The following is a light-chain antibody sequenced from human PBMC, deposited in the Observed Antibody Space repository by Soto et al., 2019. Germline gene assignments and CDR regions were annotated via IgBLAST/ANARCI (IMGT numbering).Light chain of an antibody. CDR2: DAS. Sequence: DIQMTQSTSTLSATAVYRVTLTCRASQSISSWLAWYQHKPGKAPKLLIYDASNLDSGVPSRFSGSGSGTEFSLTISNLQPDDCATYYCQQYENYWTFGQGTMA. CDR3: QQYENYWT. CDR1: QSISSW. V-gene: IGKV1-5*01. J-gene: IGKJ1*01.